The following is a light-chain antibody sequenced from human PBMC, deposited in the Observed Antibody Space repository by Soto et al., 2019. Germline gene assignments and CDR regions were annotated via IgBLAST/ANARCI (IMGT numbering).Light chain of an antibody. CDR3: SSYGGSSIYVV. CDR1: SSDVGGYNY. Sequence: QSALTQPPSASGSPGQSVTISCTGTSSDVGGYNYVSWYQQYPGKAPKLILYEVSMRPSGVPDRFSGSKSGNTASLTISGLQPEDEADYYCSSYGGSSIYVVFGGGTKVTVL. J-gene: IGLJ2*01. CDR2: EVS. V-gene: IGLV2-8*01.